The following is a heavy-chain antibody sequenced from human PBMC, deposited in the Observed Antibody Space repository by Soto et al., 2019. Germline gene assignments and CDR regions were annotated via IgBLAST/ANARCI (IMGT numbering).Heavy chain of an antibody. D-gene: IGHD4-17*01. V-gene: IGHV3-30*18. CDR3: AKDNVYGDSQGLYYFDY. J-gene: IGHJ4*01. Sequence: GGSLRLSCAASGFTFSNYGMHWVRQAPGKGLEWVAVISFDGSNKYYADSVQGRFTISRDNSKNTLYLQMNSLRTEDTAVYYCAKDNVYGDSQGLYYFDYWGHGTLVTVSS. CDR1: GFTFSNYG. CDR2: ISFDGSNK.